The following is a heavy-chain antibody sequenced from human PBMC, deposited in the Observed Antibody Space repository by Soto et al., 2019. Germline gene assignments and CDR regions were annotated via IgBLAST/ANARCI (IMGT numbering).Heavy chain of an antibody. V-gene: IGHV4-59*01. Sequence: SETLSLTCTVSGGSISSYYWSWIRQPPGKGLEWIGYIYYSGSTNYNPSLKSRVTISVDTSKNQFSLKLSSVTAADTAVYYCARFDGYYGMDVWPRDHGHRLL. D-gene: IGHD3-9*01. J-gene: IGHJ6*02. CDR3: ARFDGYYGMDV. CDR2: IYYSGST. CDR1: GGSISSYY.